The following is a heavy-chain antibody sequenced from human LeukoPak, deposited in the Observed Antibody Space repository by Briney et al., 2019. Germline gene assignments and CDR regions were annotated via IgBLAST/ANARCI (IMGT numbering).Heavy chain of an antibody. J-gene: IGHJ4*02. D-gene: IGHD4-17*01. CDR3: AKGQASVTYKYFFDY. V-gene: IGHV3-23*01. Sequence: GGSLRLSCAVSGFTFSIYAMDWVRQAPGKGLEWVSCISDQTYYADSAGCRFTISRISSKNTMYLQMNSLRGEDTAVYYCAKGQASVTYKYFFDYWGQGTRDTVSS. CDR1: GFTFSIYA. CDR2: ISDQT.